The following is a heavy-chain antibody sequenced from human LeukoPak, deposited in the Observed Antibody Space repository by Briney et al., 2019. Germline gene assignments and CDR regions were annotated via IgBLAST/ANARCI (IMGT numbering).Heavy chain of an antibody. J-gene: IGHJ6*02. CDR1: GGSISSGDYY. CDR2: INYIGST. CDR3: ARRDNWLDV. D-gene: IGHD2-21*01. V-gene: IGHV4-61*08. Sequence: SETLSLTCTVSGGSISSGDYYWSWIRQPTGKGLEWIGNINYIGSTNYNPSLKSRLTISVDTSKNQFSLKLSSVTAADTAVYYCARRDNWLDVWGQETTVTVS.